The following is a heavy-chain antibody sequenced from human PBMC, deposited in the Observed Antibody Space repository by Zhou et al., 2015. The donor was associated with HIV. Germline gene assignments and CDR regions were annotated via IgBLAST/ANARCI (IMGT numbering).Heavy chain of an antibody. CDR2: IIPIFGTA. CDR3: ARRFVRIAAAVDWYFDL. V-gene: IGHV1-69*12. CDR1: GGTFSSYA. J-gene: IGHJ2*01. Sequence: QVQLVQSGAEVKKPGSSVKVSCKASGGTFSSYAISWVRQAPGQGLEWMGGIIPIFGTANYAQKFQGRVTITADESTSTAYMELSSLRSEDTAVYYCARRFVRIAAAVDWYFDLWGRGTLVTVSS. D-gene: IGHD6-13*01.